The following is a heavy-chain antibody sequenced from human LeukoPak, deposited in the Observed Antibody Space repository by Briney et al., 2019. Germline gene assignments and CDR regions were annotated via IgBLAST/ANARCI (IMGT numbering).Heavy chain of an antibody. CDR3: ARSSSTSWRYYYYYGMDV. Sequence: PSETLSLTCAVYGGSFSGYYWSWIRQPPGKGLEWIGEISHSGSTNYNPSLKSRVTISVDTSKNQFSLKLSSVTAADTAVYYCARSSSTSWRYYYYYGMDVWDQGTTVTVSS. V-gene: IGHV4-34*01. J-gene: IGHJ6*02. D-gene: IGHD2-2*01. CDR2: ISHSGST. CDR1: GGSFSGYY.